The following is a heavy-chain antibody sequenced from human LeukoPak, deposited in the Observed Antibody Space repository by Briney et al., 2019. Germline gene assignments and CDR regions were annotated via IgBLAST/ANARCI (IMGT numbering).Heavy chain of an antibody. CDR1: GFTFSSYS. J-gene: IGHJ4*02. CDR3: ARLGFTMVRGTFDY. CDR2: ISSSSSTI. D-gene: IGHD3-10*01. V-gene: IGHV3-48*04. Sequence: GGSLRLSCAASGFTFSSYSMNWVRQAPGKGLEWVSYISSSSSTIYYADSVKGRFTISRDNAKNSLYLQMNSLRAEDTAVYYCARLGFTMVRGTFDYWGQGTLVTVPS.